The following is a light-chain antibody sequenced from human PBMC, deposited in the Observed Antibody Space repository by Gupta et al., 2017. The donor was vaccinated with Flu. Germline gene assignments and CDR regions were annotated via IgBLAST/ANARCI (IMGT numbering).Light chain of an antibody. Sequence: VLTQSPGTLSLSPGERATLSCRASQSVSSTFLAWYQQKPGQAPRLLIYGASSRATGIPDRFSGSGSGTDFTLTISRLEPEDFAVYYCQQYRESPRTFGQGTRVEI. CDR2: GAS. CDR3: QQYRESPRT. CDR1: QSVSSTF. J-gene: IGKJ1*01. V-gene: IGKV3-20*01.